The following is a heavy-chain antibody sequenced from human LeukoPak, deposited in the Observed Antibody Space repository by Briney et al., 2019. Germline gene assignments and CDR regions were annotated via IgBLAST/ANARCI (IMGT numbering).Heavy chain of an antibody. CDR1: GFTFSDYY. CDR3: ARGRQRDSGTYDPVFDY. D-gene: IGHD1-26*01. CDR2: ISGSSAYT. V-gene: IGHV3-11*05. J-gene: IGHJ4*02. Sequence: GGSLRLSCAASGFTFSDYYMSWIRQAPGKGLEWLSYISGSSAYTNYADSVKGRFTISRDNAKNSLYLQMNSLRAEDTAVYYCARGRQRDSGTYDPVFDYWGQGTLVTVSS.